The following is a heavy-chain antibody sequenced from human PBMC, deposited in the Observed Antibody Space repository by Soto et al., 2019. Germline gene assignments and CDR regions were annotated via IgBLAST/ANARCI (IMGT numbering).Heavy chain of an antibody. Sequence: EVQLLESGGGLVQPGGSLTLSCEASGFTFSNYAMNWVRQAPGKGLEWVSGIIGSGVTTYYAGSVKGRFTISRDNSRSTRYLQMNSLGVDDTAVYYCAKGAGSDSGRYWGQGTLVTVSS. CDR2: IIGSGVTT. CDR3: AKGAGSDSGRY. V-gene: IGHV3-23*01. J-gene: IGHJ4*02. D-gene: IGHD3-10*01. CDR1: GFTFSNYA.